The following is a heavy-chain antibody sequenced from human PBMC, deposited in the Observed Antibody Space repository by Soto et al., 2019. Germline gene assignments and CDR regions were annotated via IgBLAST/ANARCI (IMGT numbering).Heavy chain of an antibody. CDR1: EFTFSSYA. CDR2: ITGSGGTT. CDR3: AKLLLRYFDLGAFDI. D-gene: IGHD3-9*01. V-gene: IGHV3-23*01. J-gene: IGHJ3*02. Sequence: EVQLLESGGDLVQPGGSLRLSCAASEFTFSSYAMSWVRQAPGKGLEWVSSITGSGGTTYYADSVRGRFTISRDNFKNTLYLQMNSLRAEDTAEYYCAKLLLRYFDLGAFDIWGQGTMVTVSS.